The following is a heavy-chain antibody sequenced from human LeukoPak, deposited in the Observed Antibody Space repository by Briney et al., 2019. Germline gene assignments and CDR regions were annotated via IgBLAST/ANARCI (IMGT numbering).Heavy chain of an antibody. V-gene: IGHV4-34*01. CDR3: ARAAGIQQWLNWFDP. D-gene: IGHD5-18*01. CDR2: TNDSGST. CDR1: IGSFSGYH. J-gene: IGHJ5*02. Sequence: SDTQSLPCAVYIGSFSGYHWSWLRRPPGKGREWIGITNDSGSTNYTPTVKTRVTISVDTSNNQFSLTLSSLTAPDTAVYYCARAAGIQQWLNWFDPWGQGTLVTVSS.